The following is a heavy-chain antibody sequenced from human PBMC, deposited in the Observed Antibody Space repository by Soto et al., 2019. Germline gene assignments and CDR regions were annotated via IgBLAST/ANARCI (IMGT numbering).Heavy chain of an antibody. V-gene: IGHV4-59*01. CDR3: ARVIPYGNGYHYYGMDV. CDR2: IYYSGST. Sequence: SETLSLTCTVSGGSISSYYWSWIRQPPGKGLEWIGYIYYSGSTNYNPSLKSRVTISVDTSKNQFSLKLSSVTAADTAVYYCARVIPYGNGYHYYGMDVWGQATTVTVSS. J-gene: IGHJ6*02. CDR1: GGSISSYY. D-gene: IGHD1-1*01.